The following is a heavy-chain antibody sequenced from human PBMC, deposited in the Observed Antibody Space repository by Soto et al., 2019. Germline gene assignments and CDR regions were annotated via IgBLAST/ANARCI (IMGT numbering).Heavy chain of an antibody. V-gene: IGHV1-46*03. J-gene: IGHJ3*02. Sequence: ASVKVSCKASGYAFTSYYMHWVRQAPGQGLEWMGIINPSGGSTSYAQKFQGRVTMTRDTSTSTVYMELSSLRSEDTAVYYCARVTDYYDTTAAFDIWGQGTMVTVSS. CDR3: ARVTDYYDTTAAFDI. CDR2: INPSGGST. CDR1: GYAFTSYY. D-gene: IGHD3-22*01.